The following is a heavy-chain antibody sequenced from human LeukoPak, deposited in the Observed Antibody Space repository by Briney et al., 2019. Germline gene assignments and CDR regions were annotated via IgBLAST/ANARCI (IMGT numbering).Heavy chain of an antibody. J-gene: IGHJ4*02. V-gene: IGHV3-30*02. CDR1: GLTFSNYG. CDR2: ILYDASNK. D-gene: IGHD3-22*01. CDR3: AKGTSPDLGYDSSARLLSHFDY. Sequence: PGGSLRLSCAASGLTFSNYGMHWVRQAPGKGLDWVAFILYDASNKYYADSVKGRFTISRDNSKNTLYLQMNSLRAEDTAVYYCAKGTSPDLGYDSSARLLSHFDYWGQGTLVTVSS.